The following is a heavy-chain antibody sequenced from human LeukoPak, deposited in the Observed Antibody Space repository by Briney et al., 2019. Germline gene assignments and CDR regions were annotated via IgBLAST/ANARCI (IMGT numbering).Heavy chain of an antibody. Sequence: TSETLSLTRAVYGGSFSGYYWSWIRQPPGKGLEWIGEINHSGSTNYNPSLKSRVTISVDTSKNQFSLKLSSVTAADTAVYYCARGRSYYYGSGSHFYWGQGTLVTVSS. J-gene: IGHJ4*02. CDR3: ARGRSYYYGSGSHFY. CDR1: GGSFSGYY. V-gene: IGHV4-34*01. CDR2: INHSGST. D-gene: IGHD3-10*01.